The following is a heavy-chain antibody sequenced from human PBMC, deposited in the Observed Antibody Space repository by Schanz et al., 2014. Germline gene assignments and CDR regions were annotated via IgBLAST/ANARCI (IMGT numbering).Heavy chain of an antibody. CDR3: AGGEARVSSCAVVFVPMAV. Sequence: QVQLVQSGGEVKKPGASATVSCKASGYTFNNHGISWVRQAPGQGLEWMGWIHTGSGNTKYSQKFEGRVTITRDTSATIVSVEFSSLRSVHTAVLCCAGGEARVSSCAVVFVPMAVWGKGTPVIVSS. D-gene: IGHD3-22*01. J-gene: IGHJ6*03. CDR1: GYTFNNHG. V-gene: IGHV1-18*01. CDR2: IHTGSGNT.